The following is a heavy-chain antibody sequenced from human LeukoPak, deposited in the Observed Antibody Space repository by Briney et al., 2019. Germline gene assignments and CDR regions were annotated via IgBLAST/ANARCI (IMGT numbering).Heavy chain of an antibody. CDR2: IYHSDAT. Sequence: SETLSLTCTVSGGSISSSSYYWGWIRQPPGRGLEWIGSIYHSDATNHNPSLKSRVTISLDMSKNQFSLKMTSVTAADTAMYYCARARFTGYEFFDYWGQGTLVTVSS. J-gene: IGHJ4*02. V-gene: IGHV4-39*07. D-gene: IGHD5-12*01. CDR3: ARARFTGYEFFDY. CDR1: GGSISSSSYY.